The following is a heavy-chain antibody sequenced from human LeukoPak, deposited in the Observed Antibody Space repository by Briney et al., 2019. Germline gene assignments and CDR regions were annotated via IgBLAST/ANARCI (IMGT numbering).Heavy chain of an antibody. D-gene: IGHD2-8*01. CDR1: GFMFSDYF. CDR3: ARDNGNKYYFDY. V-gene: IGHV3-11*05. J-gene: IGHJ4*02. CDR2: ISSNSKYT. Sequence: PGGSLRLSCAASGFMFSDYFMSWLRQAPAKELEWISYISSNSKYTKYADSVKGRFTISKDNAKKSLYLQMNSLRAEDTAVYYCARDNGNKYYFDYWGQGTLVTVSS.